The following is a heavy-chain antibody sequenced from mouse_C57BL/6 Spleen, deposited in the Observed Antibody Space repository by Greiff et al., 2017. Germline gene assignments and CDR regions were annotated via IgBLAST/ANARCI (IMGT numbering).Heavy chain of an antibody. Sequence: EVKVVESGGGLVKPGGSLKLSCAASGFTFSSYTMSWVRQTPEKRLEWVATISGGGGNTYYPDSVKGRFTISRDNAKNTLYLQMSSLRSEDTAFYYCARQAGTLNFDYWGQGTTLTVSS. V-gene: IGHV5-9*01. CDR3: ARQAGTLNFDY. CDR1: GFTFSSYT. D-gene: IGHD4-1*01. CDR2: ISGGGGNT. J-gene: IGHJ2*01.